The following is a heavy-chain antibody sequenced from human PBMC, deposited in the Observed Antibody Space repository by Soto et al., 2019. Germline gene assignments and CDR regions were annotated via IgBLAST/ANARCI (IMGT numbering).Heavy chain of an antibody. Sequence: GGSLRLSCAASGFTFRSSGMHWVRQAPGKGLEWVALISYDGSNKYYTDSVKGRFTISRDNSKNTLYLQMNSLRTEDTAVYYCAKDLIVVIPAAPSWFDPWGQGTLVTVPQ. V-gene: IGHV3-30*18. CDR3: AKDLIVVIPAAPSWFDP. D-gene: IGHD2-2*01. J-gene: IGHJ5*02. CDR2: ISYDGSNK. CDR1: GFTFRSSG.